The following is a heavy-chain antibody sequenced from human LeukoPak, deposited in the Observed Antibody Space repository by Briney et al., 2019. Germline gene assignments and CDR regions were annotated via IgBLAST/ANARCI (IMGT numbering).Heavy chain of an antibody. CDR1: GFTFDDYA. V-gene: IGHV3-9*01. Sequence: SLTLSCAASGFTFDDYAMHWVRQAPGQGLESFTGCRWNSSSIGYADSVKCRFTISRDKAKNSLYLQMNSLRAEDTALYYCATVDRRDGNKWKKEYYFDYWGQGNLVTVSS. J-gene: IGHJ4*02. CDR3: ATVDRRDGNKWKKEYYFDY. D-gene: IGHD5-24*01. CDR2: CRWNSSSI.